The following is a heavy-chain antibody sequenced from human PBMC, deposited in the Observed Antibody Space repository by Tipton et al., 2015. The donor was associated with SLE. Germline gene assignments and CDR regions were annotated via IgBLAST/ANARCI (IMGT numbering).Heavy chain of an antibody. CDR2: IYHSGST. J-gene: IGHJ3*02. CDR1: GYSISSGYY. CDR3: ARRITAASVDAFDI. V-gene: IGHV4-38-2*01. D-gene: IGHD6-13*01. Sequence: TLSLTCAVSGYSISSGYYWGWIRQPPGKGLEWIGSIYHSGSTYYNPSLKSRVTISVDTSKNQFSLKVSSVTAADTAVYYCARRITAASVDAFDIWGRGTMVNVSS.